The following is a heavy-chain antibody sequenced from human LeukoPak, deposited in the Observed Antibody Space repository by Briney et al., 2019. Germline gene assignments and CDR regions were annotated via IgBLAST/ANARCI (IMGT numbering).Heavy chain of an antibody. CDR2: ISSSGSTT. CDR3: ARHDSSGYYRY. Sequence: GGSLRLSCAASGFTFRSYEMNWVRQAPGKGLEWVSYISSSGSTTYYADSVKGRVTVSRDNAKNSLCLQMNSLRAEDTAVYYCARHDSSGYYRYWGQGTLVTVSS. CDR1: GFTFRSYE. D-gene: IGHD3-22*01. V-gene: IGHV3-48*03. J-gene: IGHJ4*02.